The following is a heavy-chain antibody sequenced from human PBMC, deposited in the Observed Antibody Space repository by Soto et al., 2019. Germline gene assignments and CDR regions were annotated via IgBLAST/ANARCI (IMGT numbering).Heavy chain of an antibody. CDR2: ISYDGSNR. D-gene: IGHD2-2*01. CDR3: AKGGVPAGMPGYYYMHV. J-gene: IGHJ6*03. V-gene: IGHV3-30*18. CDR1: GFTFSSFG. Sequence: QVQLVESGGGVVQPGRSVRLSCAASGFTFSSFGMHWVRQAPGKGLEWVAIISYDGSNRYYGDSVKGRITISRDNSTNTVYLEMNCLRVEDTAVYYCAKGGVPAGMPGYYYMHVWGKGIAVNISS.